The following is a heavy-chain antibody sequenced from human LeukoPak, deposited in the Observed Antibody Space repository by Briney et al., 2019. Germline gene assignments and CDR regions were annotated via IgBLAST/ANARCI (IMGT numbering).Heavy chain of an antibody. V-gene: IGHV3-20*01. J-gene: IGHJ3*02. D-gene: IGHD3-10*01. CDR2: INWNGGST. CDR1: GFTFDDYG. Sequence: GGSLRLSCAASGFTFDDYGMSWVRQAPGKGLEWVSGINWNGGSTGYADSVKGRFTISRDNAKNSLYLQMNSLRAEDTALYHCARDLEGLLGSQVVLDIGGQGTRVTV. CDR3: ARDLEGLLGSQVVLDI.